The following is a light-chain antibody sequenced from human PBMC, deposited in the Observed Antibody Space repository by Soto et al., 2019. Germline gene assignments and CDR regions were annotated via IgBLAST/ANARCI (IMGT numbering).Light chain of an antibody. J-gene: IGLJ3*02. Sequence: QSALTQPASVSGSPGQSIIISCTGTSSDVGSYNFVSWYQQHPGKAPKLMIYEVSKRPSGVSNRFSGSKSGNTASLTISGLQPEDEADYYCCSYAGNSGVFGGGTKLTAL. V-gene: IGLV2-23*02. CDR1: SSDVGSYNF. CDR2: EVS. CDR3: CSYAGNSGV.